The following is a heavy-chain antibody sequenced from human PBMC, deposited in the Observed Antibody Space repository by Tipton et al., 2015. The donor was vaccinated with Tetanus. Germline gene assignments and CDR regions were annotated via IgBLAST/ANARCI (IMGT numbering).Heavy chain of an antibody. J-gene: IGHJ2*01. CDR1: GGTFSSYA. CDR2: IIPIFGTA. CDR3: ASDLVTTVTTDYWYFDL. D-gene: IGHD4-17*01. Sequence: QVQLVQSGAEVKKPGSSVKVSCKASGGTFSSYAISWVRQAPGQWLEWMGAIIPIFGTANYAQKFQGRVTITADESTSTAYMELSSLRSGDTAVYYCASDLVTTVTTDYWYFDLWGRGTLVTVSS. V-gene: IGHV1-69*01.